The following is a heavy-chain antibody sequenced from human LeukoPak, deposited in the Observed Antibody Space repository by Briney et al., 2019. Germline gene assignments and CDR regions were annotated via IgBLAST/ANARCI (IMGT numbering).Heavy chain of an antibody. CDR1: GFTFSSYG. CDR3: ARDGRDSSSWTFDY. D-gene: IGHD6-13*01. Sequence: GRSLRLSCAASGFTFSSYGMHWVRQAPGKGLEWVAVIWYDGSNKYYADSVKGRLTISRDNSKNTLYLQMNSLRAEDTAVYYCARDGRDSSSWTFDYWGQGTLVTVSS. V-gene: IGHV3-33*01. J-gene: IGHJ4*02. CDR2: IWYDGSNK.